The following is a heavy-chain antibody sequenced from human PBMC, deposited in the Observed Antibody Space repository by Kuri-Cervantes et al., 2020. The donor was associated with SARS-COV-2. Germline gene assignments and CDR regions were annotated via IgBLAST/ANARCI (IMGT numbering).Heavy chain of an antibody. CDR3: AREVIAAAAKGSLTWFDP. J-gene: IGHJ5*02. V-gene: IGHV1-69*13. Sequence: SVKVSCKASGGTSSSYAISWVRQAPGQGLEWMGGIIPIFGTANYAQKFQGRVTITADESTSTAYMELSSLRSEDTAVYYCAREVIAAAAKGSLTWFDPWGQGTLVTVSS. CDR1: GGTSSSYA. D-gene: IGHD6-13*01. CDR2: IIPIFGTA.